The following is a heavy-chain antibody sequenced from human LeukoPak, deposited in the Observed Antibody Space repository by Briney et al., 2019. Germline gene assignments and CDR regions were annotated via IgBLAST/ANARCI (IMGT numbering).Heavy chain of an antibody. CDR3: ARGHMVRGVIMAFDI. V-gene: IGHV4-38-2*02. Sequence: MPSETLSLTCTVSGYSISSGYYWGWIRQPPGKGLEWIGSIYHSGSTYYNPSLKSRVTISVDTSKNQFSLKLSSVTAADTAVYYCARGHMVRGVIMAFDIWGQGTMVTVSS. D-gene: IGHD3-10*01. CDR2: IYHSGST. J-gene: IGHJ3*02. CDR1: GYSISSGYY.